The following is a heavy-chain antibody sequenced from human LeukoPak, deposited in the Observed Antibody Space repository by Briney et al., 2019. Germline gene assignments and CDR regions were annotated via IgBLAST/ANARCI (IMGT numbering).Heavy chain of an antibody. CDR1: GGSISSGDYY. Sequence: SRTLSLTCIVSGGSISSGDYYWSWIRQPPGKGLEWIGYIYSSGTTYYNPSLKSRLTISIDASKNQFSLKLTSVTAADTAFYYCARAGISMIRALHWGQGTLVTVSS. CDR2: IYSSGTT. J-gene: IGHJ4*02. D-gene: IGHD3-10*01. V-gene: IGHV4-30-4*01. CDR3: ARAGISMIRALH.